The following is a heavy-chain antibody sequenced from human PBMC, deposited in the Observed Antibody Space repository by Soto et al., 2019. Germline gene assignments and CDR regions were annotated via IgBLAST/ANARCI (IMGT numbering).Heavy chain of an antibody. J-gene: IGHJ4*02. D-gene: IGHD1-26*01. CDR1: GGTFSDSA. Sequence: QVHLVQSGAEVKKPGSSVKVSCKTSGGTFSDSAINWLRQTPGQGLEWMGGLVPMFRTANYAPNLQGRVFITADESTSTVFMELSSLTFEDTAVYYCARGRGGSYFPFDFWGQGTLVTVSS. V-gene: IGHV1-69*12. CDR2: LVPMFRTA. CDR3: ARGRGGSYFPFDF.